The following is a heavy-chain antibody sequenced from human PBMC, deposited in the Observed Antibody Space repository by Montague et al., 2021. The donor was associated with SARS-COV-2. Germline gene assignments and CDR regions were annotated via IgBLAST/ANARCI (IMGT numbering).Heavy chain of an antibody. CDR3: ARGAPGY. J-gene: IGHJ4*02. D-gene: IGHD1-1*01. CDR1: GGSFSDYH. CDR2: INYGGST. Sequence: SETLSLTCAVYGGSFSDYHWTWIRQSPGGGLEWIGQINYGGSTKYNPYLRSRVTISIDTSKNQFSLKLTSVTAADTAVYYCARGAPGYWGQGTLVTASS. V-gene: IGHV4-34*01.